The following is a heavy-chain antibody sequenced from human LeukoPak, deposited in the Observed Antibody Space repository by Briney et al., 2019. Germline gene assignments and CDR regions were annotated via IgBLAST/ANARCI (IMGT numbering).Heavy chain of an antibody. V-gene: IGHV4-39*01. J-gene: IGHJ6*02. CDR2: IYYSGST. CDR1: GGSISSSSYY. CDR3: ASSSSGYSGTGYYYYYGMDV. D-gene: IGHD3-22*01. Sequence: NPSETLSLTCTVSGGSISSSSYYWGWIRQPPGKGLEWIGSIYYSGSTHYNPSLKSRVTISVDTSKNQFSLKLSSVTAADTAVYYCASSSSGYSGTGYYYYYGMDVWGQGTTVTVSS.